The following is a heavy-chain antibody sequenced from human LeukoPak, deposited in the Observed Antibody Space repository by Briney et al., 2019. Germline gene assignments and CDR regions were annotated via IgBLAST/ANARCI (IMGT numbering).Heavy chain of an antibody. D-gene: IGHD3-9*01. J-gene: IGHJ6*03. CDR2: ISGRGGST. Sequence: SGGSLRLSCAASGFTFSSYAMSWVRQAPGKGLEWVSAISGRGGSTYYADSVKGRFTIARDNSKSALYLQMNSLSAEDTAVYYCAKGSYYDILTGYPSHYYYYMDVWGKGTTVTVSS. CDR3: AKGSYYDILTGYPSHYYYYMDV. V-gene: IGHV3-23*01. CDR1: GFTFSSYA.